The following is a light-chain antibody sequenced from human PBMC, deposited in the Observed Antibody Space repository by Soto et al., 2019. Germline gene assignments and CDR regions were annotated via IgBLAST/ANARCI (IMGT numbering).Light chain of an antibody. V-gene: IGLV2-14*01. J-gene: IGLJ1*01. CDR1: SSDVGLYNY. CDR3: SSYAGDTPYI. Sequence: QSVLTQPASVSGSPGQSITISCTGTSSDVGLYNYVSWYQHHPGKAPKLLIYEVSYRPSGVSNRFSASKSGDTASLTISGLQAEDEADYYCSSYAGDTPYIFGTGTKVTVL. CDR2: EVS.